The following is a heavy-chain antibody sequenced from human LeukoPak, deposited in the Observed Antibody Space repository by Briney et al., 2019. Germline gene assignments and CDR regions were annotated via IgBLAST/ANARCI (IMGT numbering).Heavy chain of an antibody. CDR2: ISYDGSNK. CDR1: GFTFSSYA. J-gene: IGHJ4*02. V-gene: IGHV3-30*01. CDR3: ACFDY. Sequence: GGSLRLSCAASGFTFSSYAMHWVRQAPGKGLEWVAVISYDGSNKYYADSVKGRFTIPRDNSKNTLYLQMNSLRAEDTAVYYCACFDYWGQGTLVTVSS. D-gene: IGHD3-10*02.